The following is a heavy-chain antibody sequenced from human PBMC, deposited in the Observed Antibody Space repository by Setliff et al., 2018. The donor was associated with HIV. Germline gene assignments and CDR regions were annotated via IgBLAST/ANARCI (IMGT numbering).Heavy chain of an antibody. J-gene: IGHJ4*02. D-gene: IGHD2-21*02. CDR3: ARGGGLCGGGDCFPLAYFDY. CDR2: IIYNGGT. CDR1: GGSFSGYY. Sequence: SETLSLTCAVYGGSFSGYYWSWIRQSPGKGLEWIGEIIYNGGTNYNPSLKSRVSISLDTSKNQFSLKLTSVTAADTAIYYCARGGGLCGGGDCFPLAYFDYWGRGTLVTVSS. V-gene: IGHV4-34*01.